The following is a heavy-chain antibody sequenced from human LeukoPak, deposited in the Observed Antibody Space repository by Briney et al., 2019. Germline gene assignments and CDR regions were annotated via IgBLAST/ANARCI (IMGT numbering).Heavy chain of an antibody. CDR1: GFIFSYYS. CDR3: ARVGSTVAAGTPDY. V-gene: IGHV3-21*01. J-gene: IGHJ4*02. Sequence: GGSLRLSCAASGFIFSYYSMNWVRQAPGKGLEWVSSINSNSNYMSYADSVKGRFTISRDNAKNSLSPQVNSLRADDTAVYYCARVGSTVAAGTPDYWGQGTLVTVSS. CDR2: INSNSNYM. D-gene: IGHD6-13*01.